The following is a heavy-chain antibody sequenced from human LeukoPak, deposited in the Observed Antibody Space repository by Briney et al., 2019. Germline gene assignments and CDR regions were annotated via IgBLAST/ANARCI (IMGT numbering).Heavy chain of an antibody. CDR2: INPSGGST. J-gene: IGHJ4*02. V-gene: IGHV1-46*03. D-gene: IGHD3-16*01. CDR3: ARNVDLGLDY. Sequence: GASVKVSCKASGYTFTGYYMHWVRQAPGQGLEWMGFINPSGGSTSYAQKFQGRVTMTRVASASTVYMELSSLRSDDTAVYYCARNVDLGLDYWGQGGLVTVSS. CDR1: GYTFTGYY.